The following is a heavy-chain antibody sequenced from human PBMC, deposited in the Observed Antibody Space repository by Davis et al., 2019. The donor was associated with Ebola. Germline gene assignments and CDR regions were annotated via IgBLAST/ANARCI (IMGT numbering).Heavy chain of an antibody. Sequence: PSETLSLTCAISGDSVSGSSGAWNWIRQSPSRGLEWLGRTYYSSKWYNESALSVKSRITINPDTSKNQFSLHLNSVTPEDTALYFCARGWLRRGLDAWGEGTAVTVSS. D-gene: IGHD3-10*01. CDR3: ARGWLRRGLDA. V-gene: IGHV6-1*01. J-gene: IGHJ6*04. CDR2: TYYSSKWYN. CDR1: GDSVSGSSGA.